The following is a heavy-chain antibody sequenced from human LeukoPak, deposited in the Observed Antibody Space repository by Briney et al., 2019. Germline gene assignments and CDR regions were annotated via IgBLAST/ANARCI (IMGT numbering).Heavy chain of an antibody. CDR1: GFTFSSYA. J-gene: IGHJ4*02. D-gene: IGHD5-18*01. CDR3: AKNSGFSYGYYFDY. Sequence: GGSLRLSCAASGFTFSSYAMSWVRQAPGKGLECVSAVSGSGGSTYYADSVKGRFTISRDSSKNTLYLQMNNLRAEDTAVYYCAKNSGFSYGYYFDYWGQGTLVTVSS. V-gene: IGHV3-23*01. CDR2: VSGSGGST.